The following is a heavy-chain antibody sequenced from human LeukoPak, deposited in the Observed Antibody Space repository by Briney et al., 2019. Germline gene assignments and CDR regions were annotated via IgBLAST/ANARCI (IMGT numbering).Heavy chain of an antibody. V-gene: IGHV1-46*01. Sequence: ASVKVSCKASGYTFTSYYMHWVRQAPGQGLEWMGIINPSGGSTSYAQKFQGRVIISWDTSASTAYMELSSLRSEDTAVFYCARGSSTWSNAFDTWGQGTMVTVSS. D-gene: IGHD6-13*01. CDR3: ARGSSTWSNAFDT. CDR2: INPSGGST. CDR1: GYTFTSYY. J-gene: IGHJ3*02.